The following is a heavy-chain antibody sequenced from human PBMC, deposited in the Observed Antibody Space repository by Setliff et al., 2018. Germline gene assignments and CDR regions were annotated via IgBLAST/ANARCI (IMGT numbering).Heavy chain of an antibody. D-gene: IGHD3-22*01. J-gene: IGHJ6*03. Sequence: GESLKISCKGSGYSFTSYWIGWVRQMPGKGLEWMGTIYPGDSDTRYSPSFQGQVTISADKSISTAYLQWSSLKASDTAMYYCARQARGYYYDSSGYYRASPGYYYMDVWGKGTTVTVS. CDR2: IYPGDSDT. V-gene: IGHV5-51*01. CDR3: ARQARGYYYDSSGYYRASPGYYYMDV. CDR1: GYSFTSYW.